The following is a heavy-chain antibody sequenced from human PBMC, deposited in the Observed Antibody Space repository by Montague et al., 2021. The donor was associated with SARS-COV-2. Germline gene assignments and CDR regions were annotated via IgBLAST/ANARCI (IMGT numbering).Heavy chain of an antibody. CDR3: AREVTMVRGGGYFDP. CDR1: GGSMRYYF. J-gene: IGHJ5*02. D-gene: IGHD3-10*01. CDR2: TDSSGTT. Sequence: SETLSLTCTASGGSMRYYFWSWIRQPPGKGLQWIGYTDSSGTTNYNLSLKSRVTISLDMSKSQFSLKLNSVTPADTAVYYCAREVTMVRGGGYFDPWGQGTLVTVAS. V-gene: IGHV4-59*01.